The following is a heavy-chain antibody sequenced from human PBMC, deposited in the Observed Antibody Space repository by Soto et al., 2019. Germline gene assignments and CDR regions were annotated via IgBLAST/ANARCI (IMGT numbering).Heavy chain of an antibody. CDR2: IIPIFGTA. J-gene: IGHJ2*01. V-gene: IGHV1-69*01. CDR3: ARDQVEMATNWYFDL. D-gene: IGHD5-12*01. Sequence: QVQLVQSGAEVKKPGSSVKVSCKASGGTFSSYAISWVRQAPGQGLEWMGGIIPIFGTANYAQKFQGRVTITADESMRTAYMALSSLRSEDTAVYYCARDQVEMATNWYFDLWGRGTLVTVSS. CDR1: GGTFSSYA.